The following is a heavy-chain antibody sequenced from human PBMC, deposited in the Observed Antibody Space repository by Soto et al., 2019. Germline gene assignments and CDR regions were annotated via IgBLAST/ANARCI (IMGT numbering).Heavy chain of an antibody. CDR2: ISAYNGNT. D-gene: IGHD2-15*01. Sequence: QVQLVQSGAEVKKPGASVKVSCKASGYTFTSYGISWVRQAPGQGLEWMGWISAYNGNTNYAQKLQGRVTMTTDTSTSQAYMELRRLRSDDTAVYYCARDSADIVVVGRNDYWGQGTLVTVSS. J-gene: IGHJ4*02. CDR1: GYTFTSYG. V-gene: IGHV1-18*01. CDR3: ARDSADIVVVGRNDY.